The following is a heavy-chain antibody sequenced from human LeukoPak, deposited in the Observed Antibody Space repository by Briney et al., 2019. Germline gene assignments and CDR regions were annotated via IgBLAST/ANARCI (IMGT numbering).Heavy chain of an antibody. CDR1: GYTFTGYY. Sequence: GASVKVSCKASGYTFTGYYMHWVRQAPGQGLEWMGWINPNSGSTNYAQKFQGRVTMTRDTSISTAYMELSRLRSDDTAVYYCAREKYQLPYGMEVWGQGTTVTVSS. D-gene: IGHD2-2*01. J-gene: IGHJ6*02. CDR2: INPNSGST. CDR3: AREKYQLPYGMEV. V-gene: IGHV1-2*02.